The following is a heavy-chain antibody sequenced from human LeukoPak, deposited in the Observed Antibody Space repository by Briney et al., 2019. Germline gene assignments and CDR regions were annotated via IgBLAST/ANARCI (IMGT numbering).Heavy chain of an antibody. J-gene: IGHJ4*02. Sequence: GGSLKPPGAASGFTSRSYWMNWVRQAQGKGRCWVSRINSDGSTTNYADSVKGRFTISRDNAKNTLCLQMNSLRADDTAVYYCARSRWLDAFDYWGQGTLVTVSS. CDR1: GFTSRSYW. D-gene: IGHD6-19*01. CDR2: INSDGSTT. CDR3: ARSRWLDAFDY. V-gene: IGHV3-74*01.